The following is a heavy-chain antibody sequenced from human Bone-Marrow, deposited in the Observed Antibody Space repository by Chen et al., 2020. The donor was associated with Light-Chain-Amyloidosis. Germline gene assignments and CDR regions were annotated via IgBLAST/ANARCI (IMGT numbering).Heavy chain of an antibody. V-gene: IGHV1-8*02. J-gene: IGHJ4*02. Sequence: QGLLVQSGAEVKKPGASVKVSCKASGYTFTAFDLNWVRQAPGQGLEWVGWMNPRSGETHFGPRFQGRFSMTRDISPIVAYLEISSLTSQDTAVYYCVRTGLSGYYYVAWGQGTLVTVSS. CDR1: GYTFTAFD. CDR2: MNPRSGET. D-gene: IGHD3-22*01. CDR3: VRTGLSGYYYVA.